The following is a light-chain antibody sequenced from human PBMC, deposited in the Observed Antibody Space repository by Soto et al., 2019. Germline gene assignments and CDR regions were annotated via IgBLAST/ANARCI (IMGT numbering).Light chain of an antibody. CDR1: HSVSSY. V-gene: IGKV3-20*01. CDR3: QQYGSSPGT. CDR2: GAS. J-gene: IGKJ1*01. Sequence: EIVLTQSPATLSLSPVERATLSCRASHSVSSYLAWYQQKPGQAPRLLIYGASSRASGIPDRFSGSGSGTDFTLTISRLEPEDFAVYYCQQYGSSPGTFGQGTKVDIK.